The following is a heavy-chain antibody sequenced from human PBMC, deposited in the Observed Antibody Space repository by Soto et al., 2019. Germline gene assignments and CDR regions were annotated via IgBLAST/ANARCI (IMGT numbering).Heavy chain of an antibody. V-gene: IGHV3-30*18. D-gene: IGHD2-15*01. Sequence: QVQLVESGGGVVQPGRSPRLSCAASGFTFSNFGMHWVRQAPGKGLEWVAAISSDGGDKYYSHSVKDRFTISRDNSKNTLFLKMSSLRVEDTAVYYCVKGSEVARQELDHWGQGILVTVSS. CDR1: GFTFSNFG. J-gene: IGHJ4*02. CDR2: ISSDGGDK. CDR3: VKGSEVARQELDH.